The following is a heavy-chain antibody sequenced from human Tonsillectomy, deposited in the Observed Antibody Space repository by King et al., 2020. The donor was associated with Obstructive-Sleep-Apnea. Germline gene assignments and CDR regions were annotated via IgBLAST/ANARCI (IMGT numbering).Heavy chain of an antibody. CDR2: IYYSGST. Sequence: PLQESGPGLVKPSQTLSLTCTVSGGSISSGGYYWRWIRQHPGKGLEWIGYIYYSGSTYYNPSLKSRVTISVDTSKNQFSLKLSSLTAADTAVYYCARVVGSSGWPETYYYYGMDVWGQGTTVTVSS. CDR3: ARVVGSSGWPETYYYYGMDV. CDR1: GGSISSGGYY. D-gene: IGHD6-19*01. J-gene: IGHJ6*02. V-gene: IGHV4-31*03.